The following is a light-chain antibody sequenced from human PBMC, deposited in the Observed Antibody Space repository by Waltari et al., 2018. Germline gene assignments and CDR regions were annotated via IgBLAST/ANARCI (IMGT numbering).Light chain of an antibody. V-gene: IGKV2-28*01. CDR3: MQSLQALWT. CDR2: LGS. CDR1: QSLLHSNGNNY. Sequence: TQTPLSLPIPQGEPASVSCSSSQSLLHSNGNNYLDWYLQKPGQSPQLLIYLGSNRASGVPDRFSGSGSGTDFTLKISRVEAEDVGVYYCMQSLQALWTFGQGTKVEIK. J-gene: IGKJ1*01.